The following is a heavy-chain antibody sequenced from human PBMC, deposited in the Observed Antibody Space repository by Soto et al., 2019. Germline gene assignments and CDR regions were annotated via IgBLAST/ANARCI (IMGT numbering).Heavy chain of an antibody. CDR1: GYSISIGNY. CDR3: ARVLGAPLYYFDY. V-gene: IGHV4-38-2*02. CDR2: IYQSGST. D-gene: IGHD1-26*01. J-gene: IGHJ4*02. Sequence: SETLSLTCPVSGYSISIGNYWGWIRQPPGKRLEWIGSIYQSGSTYYNPSLRSRATISVDTSKNQFSLKLSSVTAADTAVYYCARVLGAPLYYFDYWGQGILVTVSS.